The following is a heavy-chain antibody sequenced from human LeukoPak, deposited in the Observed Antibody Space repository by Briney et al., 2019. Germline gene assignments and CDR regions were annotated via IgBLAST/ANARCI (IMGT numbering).Heavy chain of an antibody. Sequence: SGGSLRLSCAASGFTFSDYYMSWIRQAPGKGLEWVSYISSSGSTIYYADSVKGRFTISRDNAKNSLCLQMNSLRAEDTAVYYCARRPHYRYCSSTSCPSWFDPWSQGTLVTVSS. D-gene: IGHD2-2*01. J-gene: IGHJ5*02. CDR3: ARRPHYRYCSSTSCPSWFDP. CDR1: GFTFSDYY. CDR2: ISSSGSTI. V-gene: IGHV3-11*04.